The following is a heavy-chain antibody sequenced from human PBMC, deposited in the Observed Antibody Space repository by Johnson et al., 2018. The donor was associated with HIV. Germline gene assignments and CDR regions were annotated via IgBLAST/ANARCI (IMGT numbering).Heavy chain of an antibody. CDR2: IKEDGSEK. CDR1: GFTFNVHR. J-gene: IGHJ3*02. Sequence: VQLVESGGGLVQSRRSLRLSCAASGFTFNVHRMNWVRQAPGKGLEWVTNIKEDGSEKYHVDPVKGRFTISRDNSKNTLYLQMNSLRAEDTAVYYCAKDRGTTRAFDIWGQGTMVTVYS. CDR3: AKDRGTTRAFDI. V-gene: IGHV3-7*01. D-gene: IGHD2/OR15-2a*01.